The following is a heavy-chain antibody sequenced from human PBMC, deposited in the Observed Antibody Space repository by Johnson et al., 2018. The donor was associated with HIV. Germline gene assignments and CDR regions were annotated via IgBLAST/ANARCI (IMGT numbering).Heavy chain of an antibody. CDR2: IWYDGSNK. D-gene: IGHD3-22*01. Sequence: QVQLVESGGGVVQPGRSLRLSCAASGFTFSSYGMHWVRQAPGKGLEWVAVIWYDGSNKYYADSVKGRFTISRDNSKNTLYLQMNSLRAEDTALYYCARGDYYYYDTSGQFIAGAFDIWGQGTRVTVYS. CDR3: ARGDYYYYDTSGQFIAGAFDI. J-gene: IGHJ3*02. CDR1: GFTFSSYG. V-gene: IGHV3-33*01.